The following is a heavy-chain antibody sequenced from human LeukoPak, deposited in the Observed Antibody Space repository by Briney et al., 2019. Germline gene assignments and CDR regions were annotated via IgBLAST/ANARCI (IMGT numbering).Heavy chain of an antibody. CDR3: ARVAGVDYYGSSGPPQLGAFDI. V-gene: IGHV1-69*13. Sequence: AASVTVSCKASGGTFSSYAISWVRQAPGQGLEWMGGIIPIFGTANYAQKFQGRVTITADESTSTAYMELSSLRSEDTAVYYCARVAGVDYYGSSGPPQLGAFDIWGQGTMVTVSS. J-gene: IGHJ3*02. CDR2: IIPIFGTA. CDR1: GGTFSSYA. D-gene: IGHD3-22*01.